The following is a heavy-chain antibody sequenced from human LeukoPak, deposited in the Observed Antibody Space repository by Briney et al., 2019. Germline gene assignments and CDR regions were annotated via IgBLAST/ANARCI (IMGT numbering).Heavy chain of an antibody. V-gene: IGHV3-33*06. CDR3: AKDPRGSYSRDYYYYMDV. D-gene: IGHD1-26*01. CDR1: GFTFSSYG. Sequence: PGGSLRLSCAASGFTFSSYGMHWVRQAPGKGLEWVAVIWYDGSNKYYADPVKGRFTISRDNSKNTLYLQMNSLRAEDAAVYYCAKDPRGSYSRDYYYYMDVWGKGTTVTVSS. CDR2: IWYDGSNK. J-gene: IGHJ6*03.